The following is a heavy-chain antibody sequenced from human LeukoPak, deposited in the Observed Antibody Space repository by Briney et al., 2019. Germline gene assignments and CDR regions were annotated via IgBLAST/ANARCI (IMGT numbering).Heavy chain of an antibody. CDR2: IKQDGGQI. CDR1: EFTFSSYW. CDR3: ARAIHYYDSSGYLY. D-gene: IGHD3-22*01. J-gene: IGHJ4*02. V-gene: IGHV3-7*01. Sequence: PGGSLRLSCAASEFTFSSYWMSWVRQAPGKGLEWVANIKQDGGQIYYLESVKGRFTVSRDNAKNSLYLQMNSLRAEDTAVYYCARAIHYYDSSGYLYWGQGTLVTVSS.